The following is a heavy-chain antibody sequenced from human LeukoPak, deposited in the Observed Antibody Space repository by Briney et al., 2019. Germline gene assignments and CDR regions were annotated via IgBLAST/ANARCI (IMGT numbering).Heavy chain of an antibody. J-gene: IGHJ4*02. Sequence: SETLSLTCTVSGGSTSSSSYFWGWIRQPPEKGLDWIGNVYCTGSTYYNPSLLSRVTVSVDTSKNQFSLRLSSVTAADTAMYYCARVHGYPYYFDYWGQGILVTVSS. CDR2: VYCTGST. D-gene: IGHD5-18*01. CDR3: ARVHGYPYYFDY. CDR1: GGSTSSSSYF. V-gene: IGHV4-39*01.